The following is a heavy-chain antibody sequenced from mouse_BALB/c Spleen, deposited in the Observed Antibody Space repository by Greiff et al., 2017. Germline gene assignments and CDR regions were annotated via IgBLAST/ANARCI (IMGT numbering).Heavy chain of an antibody. D-gene: IGHD4-1*01. J-gene: IGHJ4*01. V-gene: IGHV5-12-1*01. Sequence: EVKVVESGGGLVKPGGSLKLSCAASGFAFSSYDMSWVRQTPEKRLEWVAYISSGGGSTYYPDTVKGRFTISRDNAKNTLYLQMSSLKSEDTAMYYCAVNWDPYYYAMDYWGQGTSVTVSS. CDR1: GFAFSSYD. CDR3: AVNWDPYYYAMDY. CDR2: ISSGGGST.